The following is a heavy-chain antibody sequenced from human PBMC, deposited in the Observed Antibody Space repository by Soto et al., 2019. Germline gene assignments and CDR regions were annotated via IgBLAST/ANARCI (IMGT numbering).Heavy chain of an antibody. CDR3: AHRPGMDTAMACFDY. Sequence: QITLKESGPTLVKPTQTLTLTCTFSGFSLSTSGVGVGWIRQPPGKALEWLALIYWDDDKRYSPSLKSRLTITKDTSKNQVVLTMTNMDPVDTATYYCAHRPGMDTAMACFDYWGQGTLVTVSS. CDR1: GFSLSTSGVG. V-gene: IGHV2-5*02. CDR2: IYWDDDK. D-gene: IGHD5-18*01. J-gene: IGHJ4*02.